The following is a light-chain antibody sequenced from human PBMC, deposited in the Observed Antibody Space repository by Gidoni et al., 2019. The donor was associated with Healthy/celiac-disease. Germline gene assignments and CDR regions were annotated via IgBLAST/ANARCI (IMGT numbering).Light chain of an antibody. CDR3: QSYDSSLSGSKV. Sequence: QSVLTQPPAVSGAQGQRVTISCTGSSSNIGACYDVTWYQQLPGTAPKLLIYGNSNRPSGVPDRFSGSKSGTSASLAITGLQAEDEADYYCQSYDSSLSGSKVCGGGTKLTVL. J-gene: IGLJ3*02. CDR2: GNS. V-gene: IGLV1-40*01. CDR1: SSNIGACYD.